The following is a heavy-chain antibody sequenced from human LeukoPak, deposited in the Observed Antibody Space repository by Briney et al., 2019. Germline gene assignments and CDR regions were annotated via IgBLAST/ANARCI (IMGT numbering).Heavy chain of an antibody. CDR2: INPSGGGT. D-gene: IGHD3-10*01. CDR3: ARDPFYGEGNRFDP. Sequence: ASVKVSFKASGYTFTTYYMNWVRQAPGQGLVWMGLINPSGGGTRYAQKFQGRVTMTRDTSTSTVYMELSSLRAEDTAVYYCARDPFYGEGNRFDPWGQGTLVTVSS. J-gene: IGHJ5*02. CDR1: GYTFTTYY. V-gene: IGHV1-46*01.